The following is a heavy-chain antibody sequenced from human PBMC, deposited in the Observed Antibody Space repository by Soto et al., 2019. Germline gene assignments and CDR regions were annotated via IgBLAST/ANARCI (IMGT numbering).Heavy chain of an antibody. CDR2: ISSNGGST. Sequence: EVQLVESGGGLVQPGGSLRLSCAASGFTFSSYAMHWVRQAPGKGLEYVSAISSNGGSTYYANSVKGRFTISRDNSKNTLYLHMGSLRAEDMAVYYCARVPHCTNGVCSHPYFDYWGQGTLVTVSS. V-gene: IGHV3-64*01. D-gene: IGHD2-8*01. J-gene: IGHJ4*02. CDR3: ARVPHCTNGVCSHPYFDY. CDR1: GFTFSSYA.